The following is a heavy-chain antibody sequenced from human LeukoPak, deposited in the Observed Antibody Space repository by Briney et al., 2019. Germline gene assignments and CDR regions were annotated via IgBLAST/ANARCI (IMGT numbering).Heavy chain of an antibody. D-gene: IGHD2-2*01. J-gene: IGHJ5*01. V-gene: IGHV5-51*01. CDR3: ARRRYCSSTSCSYGFGC. CDR2: IYPGDSDT. Sequence: GESLKISCKGSGYSFTSYWIGWVRQLPGKGLEWMGIIYPGDSDTRYSPSFQGQVTISADKSISTAYLQWSSLKASDTAMYYCARRRYCSSTSCSYGFGCWGQGTLVTVSS. CDR1: GYSFTSYW.